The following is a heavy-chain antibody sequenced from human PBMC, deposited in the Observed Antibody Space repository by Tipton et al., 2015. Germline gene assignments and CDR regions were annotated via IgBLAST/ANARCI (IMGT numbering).Heavy chain of an antibody. J-gene: IGHJ5*02. CDR3: ARDENYCSSTSCFNWFDP. CDR2: ISYTDGA. Sequence: TLSLTCTVSGGSATSGSYYWSWIRQPPGKGLEWIGYISYTDGAYYNPSLKSRVTISVDTSKNQFSLRLSSVTAADTAVYYCARDENYCSSTSCFNWFDPWGQGTLVTVSS. CDR1: GGSATSGSYY. V-gene: IGHV4-61*01. D-gene: IGHD2-2*01.